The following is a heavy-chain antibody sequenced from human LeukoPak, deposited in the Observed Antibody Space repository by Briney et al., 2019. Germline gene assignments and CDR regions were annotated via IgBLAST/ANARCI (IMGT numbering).Heavy chain of an antibody. Sequence: PGGSLRLSCAASGFTFSSYAMSWVRKAPGKGLEWVSAISGSGGSTYYADSVKGRFTISRDNSKNTLYLQMNSLRAEDTAVYYCATGSGWGFYFDYWGQGTLVTVSS. CDR1: GFTFSSYA. CDR2: ISGSGGST. V-gene: IGHV3-23*01. J-gene: IGHJ4*02. CDR3: ATGSGWGFYFDY. D-gene: IGHD6-19*01.